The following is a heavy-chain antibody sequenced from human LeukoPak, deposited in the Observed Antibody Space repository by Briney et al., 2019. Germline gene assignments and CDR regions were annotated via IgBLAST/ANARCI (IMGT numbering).Heavy chain of an antibody. CDR3: AREGATMISDFDY. CDR2: IFHSGTT. Sequence: SETLSLTCNVSGYPISGGYFWGWIRQPPGKGLEWIGDIFHSGTTYYNPSLKSRVTISVDTSKNLVSLKLSSVTAADTAVYYCAREGATMISDFDYWGQGTLVTVSS. CDR1: GYPISGGYF. D-gene: IGHD3-22*01. J-gene: IGHJ4*02. V-gene: IGHV4-38-2*02.